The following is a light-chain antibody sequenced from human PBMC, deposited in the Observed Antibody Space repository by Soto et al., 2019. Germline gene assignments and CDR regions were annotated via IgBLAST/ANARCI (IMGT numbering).Light chain of an antibody. V-gene: IGKV3-20*01. CDR3: QQYGSSGT. Sequence: LTQSPGTLSLSAGERADLFCRASQSVSNNYLAWYQQKPGKAPRLLIYGASNRATGIPDRLSGSGSGTDFTLTISRLEPEDFAVYYCQQYGSSGTFGQGTKVDI. CDR2: GAS. J-gene: IGKJ1*01. CDR1: QSVSNNY.